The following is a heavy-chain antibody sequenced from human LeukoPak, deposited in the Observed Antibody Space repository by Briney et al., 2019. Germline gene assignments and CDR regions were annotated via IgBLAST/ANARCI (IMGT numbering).Heavy chain of an antibody. D-gene: IGHD6-25*01. CDR1: GYTFTSYY. V-gene: IGHV1-46*01. CDR3: ARRSSGEEY. Sequence: AASPKVSSKASGYTFTSYYMHSVRHAPGQGFEWMRIIKPSGGSKSYAQKCQGRVTMPEDTSTSTVYMELSSLRSEDTAGYSGARRSSGEEYWGQGTLVTVSS. CDR2: IKPSGGSK. J-gene: IGHJ4*02.